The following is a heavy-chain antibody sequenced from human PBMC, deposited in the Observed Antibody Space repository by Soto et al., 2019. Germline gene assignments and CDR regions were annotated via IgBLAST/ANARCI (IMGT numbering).Heavy chain of an antibody. D-gene: IGHD6-13*01. V-gene: IGHV3-48*01. J-gene: IGHJ4*02. CDR1: GFTFSSYN. Sequence: EVQLVESGGGLVQPGGSLRLSCAASGFTFSSYNMNWVRQAPGKGLEWVSYISSSSSSIYYADSVKGRFTISRDNAKNSRYLQLNSRRAEDTDVYYCAKYTYSGSLDYWGQGTLVTVSS. CDR2: ISSSSSSI. CDR3: AKYTYSGSLDY.